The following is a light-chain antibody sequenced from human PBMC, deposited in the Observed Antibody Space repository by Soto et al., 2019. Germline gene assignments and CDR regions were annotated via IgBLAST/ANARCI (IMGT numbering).Light chain of an antibody. J-gene: IGKJ4*01. CDR1: QSVSSY. V-gene: IGKV3-11*01. CDR2: DAS. Sequence: EIVLTQSPATLSLSPGERATLSCRASQSVSSYLAWYQQKPGQAPRLLIYDASNRATGIPARFSGSGSGTDFTLTISSLEPEDFAVYYCQQRSNGPPGFGGGNKVEIK. CDR3: QQRSNGPPG.